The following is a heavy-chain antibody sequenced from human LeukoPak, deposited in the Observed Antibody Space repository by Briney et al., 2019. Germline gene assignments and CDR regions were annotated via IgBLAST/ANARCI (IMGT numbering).Heavy chain of an antibody. Sequence: GGSLRLSCAASGFTFNSYAMSWVRQAPGKGLEWVSAIIGSDGSTYYADSVKGQFTIYRDNSKNTLYLQMNSLRAEDTAVYYCAKPSLAAAGNLWVSGGNWFDSWGQGTLVTVSS. CDR3: AKPSLAAAGNLWVSGGNWFDS. J-gene: IGHJ5*01. D-gene: IGHD6-13*01. CDR2: IIGSDGST. CDR1: GFTFNSYA. V-gene: IGHV3-23*01.